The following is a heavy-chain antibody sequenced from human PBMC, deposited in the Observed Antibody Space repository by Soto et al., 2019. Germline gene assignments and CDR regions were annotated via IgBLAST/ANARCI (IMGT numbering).Heavy chain of an antibody. V-gene: IGHV1-58*01. CDR2: IVVGSGNT. D-gene: IGHD3-22*01. CDR3: AADGYYDSSGYYPYYYYDGMDV. Sequence: GASVKVSCKASGFTFTSSAVQWVRQARGQRLEWIGWIVVGSGNTNYAQKFQERVTITRNMSTSTAYMELSSLRSEDTAVYYCAADGYYDSSGYYPYYYYDGMDVWGQGTTVTVSS. J-gene: IGHJ6*02. CDR1: GFTFTSSA.